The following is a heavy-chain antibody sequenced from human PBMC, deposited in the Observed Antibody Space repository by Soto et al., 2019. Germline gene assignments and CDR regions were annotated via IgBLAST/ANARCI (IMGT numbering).Heavy chain of an antibody. CDR3: AKARVRIVGANSFDY. Sequence: PGGSLRLSCVGSGFTFSNYGMHWVRQPPGKGLEWVALILDDGDKRYYADSVRGRLIISRDNYKDTLYLQMNSLGPDDTAVYFCAKARVRIVGANSFDYWGQGTPVTVSS. J-gene: IGHJ4*02. D-gene: IGHD1-26*01. CDR1: GFTFSNYG. V-gene: IGHV3-30*02. CDR2: ILDDGDKR.